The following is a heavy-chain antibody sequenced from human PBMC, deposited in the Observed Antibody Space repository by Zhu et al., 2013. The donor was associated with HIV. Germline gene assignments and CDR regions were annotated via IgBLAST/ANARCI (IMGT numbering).Heavy chain of an antibody. V-gene: IGHV1-69*06. CDR1: GGAFSTYV. CDR2: HPYLWYS. J-gene: IGHJ1*01. CDR3: ARGRSYYDSRGYYYQIGFQH. D-gene: IGHD3-22*01. Sequence: QVQLVQSGAEVKKPGSSVKVSCKASGGAFSTYVISWVRQAPGQGLEWRGGDHPYLWYSKVRTELPGQSHDYRGQIYEHSYMELSSLRSEDTAVYYCARGRSYYDSRGYYYQIGFQHWGQGHLVTVSS.